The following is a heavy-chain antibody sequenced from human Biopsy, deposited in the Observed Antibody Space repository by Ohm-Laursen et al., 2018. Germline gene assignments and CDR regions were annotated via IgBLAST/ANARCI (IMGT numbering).Heavy chain of an antibody. V-gene: IGHV3-21*06. CDR3: ATAAYAPPYFDL. CDR1: GVTLSGYA. J-gene: IGHJ4*02. D-gene: IGHD4-17*01. CDR2: ITGGGNYI. Sequence: SLRLSCAASGVTLSGYAMNWVRQAPGKGLEWVSSITGGGNYINYADSVRSRFTISRDNSKNSVYLVMSSLRAEDTAVYFCATAAYAPPYFDLWGRGTVVTVSS.